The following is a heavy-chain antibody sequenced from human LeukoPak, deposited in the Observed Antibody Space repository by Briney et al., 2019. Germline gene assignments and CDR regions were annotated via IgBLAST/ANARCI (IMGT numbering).Heavy chain of an antibody. D-gene: IGHD3-22*01. CDR3: ARGEASYYYDSSGYPY. CDR1: GYTFTGYY. V-gene: IGHV1-2*02. CDR2: INPNSGGT. J-gene: IGHJ4*02. Sequence: ASVKVSCKASGYTFTGYYMHWVRQAPGQGLEWMGWINPNSGGTNYAQKFQGRVTMTRDTSISTAYMELSRLRSDDTAVYYCARGEASYYYDSSGYPYWGQGTLVTVSS.